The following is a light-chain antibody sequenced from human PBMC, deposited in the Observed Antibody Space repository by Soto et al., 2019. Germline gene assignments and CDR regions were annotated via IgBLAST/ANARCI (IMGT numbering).Light chain of an antibody. J-gene: IGKJ1*01. CDR1: QSVRSN. CDR2: GAS. Sequence: EIVMTQSPATLPVSPGERATLSCRASQSVRSNLAWYQQRPGQAPRLLIYGASTRAPDIPARFSGSGSGTEFTLSISSLQSEDFAAYYCQQYNIWPPWTFGQGTKVEIK. V-gene: IGKV3-15*01. CDR3: QQYNIWPPWT.